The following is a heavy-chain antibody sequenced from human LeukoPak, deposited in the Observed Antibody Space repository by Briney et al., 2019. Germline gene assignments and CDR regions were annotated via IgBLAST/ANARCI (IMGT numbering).Heavy chain of an antibody. Sequence: GESLKISCKGSGYIFTSYWIGWGRQVPGKGLEWMGIIYPGDSETRYSPSLQGQVTIAADKAISTAYLQWSTLKASDTAMYYCARVLCTGGCCYFDYWGQGTLVTVSS. V-gene: IGHV5-51*01. CDR3: ARVLCTGGCCYFDY. CDR2: IYPGDSET. J-gene: IGHJ4*02. CDR1: GYIFTSYW. D-gene: IGHD2-8*02.